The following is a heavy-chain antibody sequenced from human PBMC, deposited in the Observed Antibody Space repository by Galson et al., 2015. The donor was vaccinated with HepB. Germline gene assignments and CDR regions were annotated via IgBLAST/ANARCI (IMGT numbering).Heavy chain of an antibody. D-gene: IGHD1-7*01. CDR2: IFHSGST. CDR3: ARHRPGNTGFVY. CDR1: GGSISSVYW. Sequence: TLSLTCTVSGGSISSVYWWNWVRQSPGKGLAWIGEIFHSGSTNYNPSLKSRVTISVDTSKNQFSLKLASVTAADTAVYYCARHRPGNTGFVYWGQGTLVTVSS. V-gene: IGHV4-4*02. J-gene: IGHJ4*02.